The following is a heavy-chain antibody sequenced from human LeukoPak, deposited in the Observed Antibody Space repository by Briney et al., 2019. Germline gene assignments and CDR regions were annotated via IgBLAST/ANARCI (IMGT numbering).Heavy chain of an antibody. CDR2: ISGSGGST. V-gene: IGHV3-23*01. D-gene: IGHD3-10*01. J-gene: IGHJ4*02. CDR3: AKDLQLLWFGELLPFDY. CDR1: GFTFSSYA. Sequence: GGSLRLSCAASGFTFSSYAMSWVRQAPGKGLEWVSAISGSGGSTYYADSVKGRFTISRDNSKNTLYLQMNSLRAEDTAVYYCAKDLQLLWFGELLPFDYWGQGTLVTVSS.